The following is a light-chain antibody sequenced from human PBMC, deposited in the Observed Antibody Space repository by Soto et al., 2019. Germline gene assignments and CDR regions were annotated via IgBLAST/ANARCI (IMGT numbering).Light chain of an antibody. Sequence: VLTQSPATLSLSPGERATLSCGASQSVSSYLAWYQQKPGQAPRLLIYDASNRATGIPARFSGTGSGTDFTLTISSLQSEDFAFYYCQQYNNWPRTFGQGTKVDIK. CDR3: QQYNNWPRT. V-gene: IGKV3-11*01. CDR2: DAS. J-gene: IGKJ1*01. CDR1: QSVSSY.